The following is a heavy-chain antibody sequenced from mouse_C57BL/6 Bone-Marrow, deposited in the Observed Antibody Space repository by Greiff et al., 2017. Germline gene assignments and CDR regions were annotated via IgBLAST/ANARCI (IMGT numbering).Heavy chain of an antibody. D-gene: IGHD2-3*01. CDR2: IDPESGGT. CDR3: TKWLLPYYFDY. V-gene: IGHV1-15*01. CDR1: GYTFTDYD. J-gene: IGHJ2*01. Sequence: QVQLQQSGAELVRPGASVTLSCKASGYTFTDYDMHWVKQTPVQGLEWIGAIDPESGGTAYNQKFKGKAILTADKSSSTAYMELRSLTSEDSAVYYCTKWLLPYYFDYWGQGTTLTVSS.